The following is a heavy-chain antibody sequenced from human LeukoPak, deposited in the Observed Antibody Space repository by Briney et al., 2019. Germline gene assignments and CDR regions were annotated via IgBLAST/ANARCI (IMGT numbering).Heavy chain of an antibody. J-gene: IGHJ4*02. CDR1: GYTFTSYG. Sequence: ASVKVSCKASGYTFTSYGISWVRQAPGQGLEWMGWISAYNGNTNYAQKLQGRVTMTTDTSTSTAYMELRSLRSDDTAVYYCAGGPLPSGSYTFNYWGQGTLVTVSS. D-gene: IGHD3-10*01. CDR2: ISAYNGNT. CDR3: AGGPLPSGSYTFNY. V-gene: IGHV1-18*01.